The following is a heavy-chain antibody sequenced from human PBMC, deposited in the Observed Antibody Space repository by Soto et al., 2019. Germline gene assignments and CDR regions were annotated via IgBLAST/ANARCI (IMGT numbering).Heavy chain of an antibody. CDR2: IFYSGTT. V-gene: IGHV4-61*08. J-gene: IGHJ4*02. CDR3: ARGWLRPFDY. Sequence: SETLSLTCTVSGDSISSADYYWSWIRQTPGKGLEWIGYIFYSGTTNYNPSLKSRVTISVDTSKNQFSLRLSSVTAADTAVYYCARGWLRPFDYWGQGTLVTVSS. D-gene: IGHD5-12*01. CDR1: GDSISSADYY.